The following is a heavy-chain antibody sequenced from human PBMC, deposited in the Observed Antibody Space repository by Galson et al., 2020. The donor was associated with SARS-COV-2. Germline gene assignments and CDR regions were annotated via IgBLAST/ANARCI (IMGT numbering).Heavy chain of an antibody. CDR1: GFTFSDYY. CDR2: ISSSGSTI. V-gene: IGHV3-11*04. CDR3: ARAVEKAAAVGY. J-gene: IGHJ4*02. Sequence: GESLKISCAASGFTFSDYYMSWIRQAPGKGLEWVSYISSSGSTIYYADSVKGRFTISRDNAKNSLYLQMNSLRAEDTAVYYCARAVEKAAAVGYWGQGTLVTFSS. D-gene: IGHD6-13*01.